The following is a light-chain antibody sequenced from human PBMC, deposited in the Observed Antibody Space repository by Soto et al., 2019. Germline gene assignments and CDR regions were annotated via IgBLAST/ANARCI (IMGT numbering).Light chain of an antibody. CDR1: QGISSY. CDR3: QQCYMGWT. CDR2: ATS. V-gene: IGKV1-9*01. Sequence: DIQMTQSPSSLSASVGDRVTITCRASQGISSYLAWYQQKPGKAPNLLIYATSTLQSGVPSRFSGSGSGTEFTFSITSMKPEDFGTYYCQQCYMGWTFGQGTKVDIK. J-gene: IGKJ1*01.